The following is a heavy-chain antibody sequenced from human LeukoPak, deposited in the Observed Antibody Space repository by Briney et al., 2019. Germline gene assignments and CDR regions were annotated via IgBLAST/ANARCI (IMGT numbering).Heavy chain of an antibody. Sequence: PGGSLRLSCAASGFTFSSYEMNWVRQAPGKGLEWVSYISSSGSTIYYADSVKGRFTISRDNAKNSLYLQMNSLRAEDTAVYYCARETTWELQDVPSYDAFDIWGQGTMVTVSS. J-gene: IGHJ3*02. CDR2: ISSSGSTI. D-gene: IGHD1-26*01. CDR1: GFTFSSYE. V-gene: IGHV3-48*03. CDR3: ARETTWELQDVPSYDAFDI.